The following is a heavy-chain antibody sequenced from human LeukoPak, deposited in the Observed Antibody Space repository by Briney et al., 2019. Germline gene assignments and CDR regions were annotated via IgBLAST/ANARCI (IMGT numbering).Heavy chain of an antibody. CDR2: IYYSGST. J-gene: IGHJ3*02. CDR3: ARLDNWHDFYAFDI. V-gene: IGHV4-59*12. CDR1: GGSISSYY. Sequence: SETLSLTCTVSGGSISSYYWSWIRQPPGKGLEWIGYIYYSGSTNYNPPLKSRVTISVDTSKNQFSLKLSSVTAADTAVYYCARLDNWHDFYAFDIWGQGTMVTVSS. D-gene: IGHD1-1*01.